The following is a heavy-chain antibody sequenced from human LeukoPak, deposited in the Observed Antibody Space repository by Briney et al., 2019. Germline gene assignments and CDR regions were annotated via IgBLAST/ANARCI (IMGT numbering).Heavy chain of an antibody. Sequence: GGSLRLSCAASGFTFSSYSMNWVRQAPGKGLEWVSFISGTSSYIYYADSVKGRFTISRDNAKNSLYLQMNSLRAEDTAVYYCAKDLYYYDSSAEGGMDVWGKGTTVTVSS. CDR3: AKDLYYYDSSAEGGMDV. D-gene: IGHD3-22*01. J-gene: IGHJ6*03. CDR1: GFTFSSYS. V-gene: IGHV3-21*01. CDR2: ISGTSSYI.